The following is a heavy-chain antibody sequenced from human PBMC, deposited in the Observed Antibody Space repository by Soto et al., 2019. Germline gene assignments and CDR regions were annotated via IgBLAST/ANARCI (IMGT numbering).Heavy chain of an antibody. CDR1: GYTFTSYY. CDR3: ARDLAEVRGVTSQKGLANYGIDV. V-gene: IGHV1-46*01. D-gene: IGHD3-10*01. CDR2: INPSGGST. Sequence: ASVKVSCKASGYTFTSYYMHWVRQAPGQGLEWMGIINPSGGSTSYAQKFQGRVTMTRDTSTSTVYMELSSLRSEDTAVYYCARDLAEVRGVTSQKGLANYGIDVWGQGTTVTVSS. J-gene: IGHJ6*02.